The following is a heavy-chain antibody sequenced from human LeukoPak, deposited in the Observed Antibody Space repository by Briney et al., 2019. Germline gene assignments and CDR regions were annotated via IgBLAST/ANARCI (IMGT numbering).Heavy chain of an antibody. CDR1: GFTFSSYG. Sequence: GGSLRLSCAASGFTFSSYGMHWVRQAPGKGLEWVALISYDGTNKYYADSVKGRFTISRDDSKNTLYLQMNSLRAEDTAVYYCAKGRGYSYANGCDYWGQGTLVTVSS. D-gene: IGHD5-18*01. CDR2: ISYDGTNK. J-gene: IGHJ4*02. V-gene: IGHV3-30*18. CDR3: AKGRGYSYANGCDY.